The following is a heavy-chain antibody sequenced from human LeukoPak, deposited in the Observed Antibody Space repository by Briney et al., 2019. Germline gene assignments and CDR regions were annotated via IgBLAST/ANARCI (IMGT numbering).Heavy chain of an antibody. D-gene: IGHD3-3*01. Sequence: GGSLRLSCAASGFTFSGHAMGWVRQAPGKGLEWVSAMSGNGGSIGYADSVKGRFTISRDNSKNTLYLQMNSLRAEDTAVYYCAKDYDFWSGYYPGWGQGTLVTVSS. CDR1: GFTFSGHA. V-gene: IGHV3-23*01. CDR2: MSGNGGSI. J-gene: IGHJ4*02. CDR3: AKDYDFWSGYYPG.